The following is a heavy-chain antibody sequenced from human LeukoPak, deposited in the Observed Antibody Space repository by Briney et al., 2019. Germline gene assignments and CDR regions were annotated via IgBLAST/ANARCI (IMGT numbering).Heavy chain of an antibody. V-gene: IGHV1-2*02. Sequence: GASVKVSCKASGYTFTGYYMHWVRQAPGQGLEWMGWINPNSGGTNYAQKFQGRVTMTRDTSISTAYMELSRLRSDDTAVYYCARVGITGTTRGSVAFDIWGQGTMVTVSS. CDR3: ARVGITGTTRGSVAFDI. J-gene: IGHJ3*02. D-gene: IGHD1-20*01. CDR1: GYTFTGYY. CDR2: INPNSGGT.